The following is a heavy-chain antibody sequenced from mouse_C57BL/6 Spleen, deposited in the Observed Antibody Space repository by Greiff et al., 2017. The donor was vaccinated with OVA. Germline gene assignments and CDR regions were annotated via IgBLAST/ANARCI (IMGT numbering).Heavy chain of an antibody. CDR3: ARARSRRLYYGKYGWYFDD. D-gene: IGHD2-1*01. CDR1: GFNITDYY. CDR2: IDPGDGET. V-gene: IGHV14-2*01. Sequence: VQLQQSGAELVKPGASVKLSCTASGFNITDYYMHWVKQRPEQGLEWIGTIDPGDGETKYPPKFQGKATITTDTSSNTAYLQLSSLTSEDTAVYYCARARSRRLYYGKYGWYFDDWGKGTSVTVSS. J-gene: IGHJ1*03.